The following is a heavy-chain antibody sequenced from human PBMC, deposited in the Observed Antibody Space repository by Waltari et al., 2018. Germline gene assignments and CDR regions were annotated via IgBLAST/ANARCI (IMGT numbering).Heavy chain of an antibody. CDR2: IKTDGSET. D-gene: IGHD6-13*01. Sequence: EVQVVESGGGLVQPGGSLRLSCAASGFAFSRPGMTWVRQAPGKGLEWVANIKTDGSETYYVDSVKGRFTISRDNTKNSLYLQMSSLRAEDTAVYYCAIGGVETSWYWRYWGQGTLVTVSS. J-gene: IGHJ4*02. V-gene: IGHV3-7*01. CDR1: GFAFSRPG. CDR3: AIGGVETSWYWRY.